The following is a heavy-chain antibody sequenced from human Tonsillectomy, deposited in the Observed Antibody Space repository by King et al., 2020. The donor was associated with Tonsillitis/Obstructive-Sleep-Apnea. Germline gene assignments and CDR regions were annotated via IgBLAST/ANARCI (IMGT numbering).Heavy chain of an antibody. CDR2: ISSNGGST. Sequence: VQLVESGGGLVQPGGSLRLSCSASGFTFSSYAMHWVRLAPGKGLEYVSAISSNGGSTYYADSVKGRFTISRDNSKNTLYLQMSSLRAEDTAVYYCVKDVAAAGYPSAFDIWGQGTMVTVSS. V-gene: IGHV3-64D*06. D-gene: IGHD6-13*01. CDR1: GFTFSSYA. CDR3: VKDVAAAGYPSAFDI. J-gene: IGHJ3*02.